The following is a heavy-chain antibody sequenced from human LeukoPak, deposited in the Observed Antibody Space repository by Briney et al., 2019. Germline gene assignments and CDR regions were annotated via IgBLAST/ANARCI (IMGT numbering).Heavy chain of an antibody. Sequence: GGSLRLSCAGSGFTFSSYWMSWVRQAPGKGLEWVANIKQDGSEKYYVDSVKGRFTISRDNAKNSLYLQMNSLRAEDTAVYYCAREDYGDPDYWGQGTLVTVSS. CDR1: GFTFSSYW. CDR3: AREDYGDPDY. CDR2: IKQDGSEK. D-gene: IGHD4-17*01. V-gene: IGHV3-7*01. J-gene: IGHJ4*02.